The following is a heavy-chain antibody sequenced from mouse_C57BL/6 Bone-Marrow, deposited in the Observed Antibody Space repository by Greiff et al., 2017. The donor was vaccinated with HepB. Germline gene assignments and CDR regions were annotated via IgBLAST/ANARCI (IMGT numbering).Heavy chain of an antibody. Sequence: EVQGVESGGGLVKPGGSLKLSCAASGFTFSSYAMSWVRQTPEKRLEWVATISDGGSYTYYPDNVKGRFTISRDNAKNNLYLQMSHLKSEDTAMYYCARDRGRQLLFDYWGQGTLVTVSA. CDR2: ISDGGSYT. CDR3: ARDRGRQLLFDY. V-gene: IGHV5-4*01. D-gene: IGHD3-2*01. J-gene: IGHJ3*01. CDR1: GFTFSSYA.